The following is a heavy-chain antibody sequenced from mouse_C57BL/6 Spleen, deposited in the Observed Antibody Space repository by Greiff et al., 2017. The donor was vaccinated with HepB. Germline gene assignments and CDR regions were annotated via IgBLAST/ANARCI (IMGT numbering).Heavy chain of an antibody. CDR1: GYTFTSYW. D-gene: IGHD1-1*01. CDR3: ARGSYGSSYDAY. Sequence: QVQLQQPGAELVKPGASVKMSCKASGYTFTSYWITWVKQRPGQGLEWIGDIYPGSGSTNYNEKFKSKATLTVDTSSSTAYMQLSSLTSEDSAVYYCARGSYGSSYDAYWGQGTLVTVSA. V-gene: IGHV1-55*01. J-gene: IGHJ3*01. CDR2: IYPGSGST.